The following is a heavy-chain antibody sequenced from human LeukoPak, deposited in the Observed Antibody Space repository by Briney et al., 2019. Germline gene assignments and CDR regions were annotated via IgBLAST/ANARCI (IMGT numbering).Heavy chain of an antibody. J-gene: IGHJ4*02. CDR2: INPNSGDT. V-gene: IGHV1-2*02. CDR3: AAQRGSYLWGTDFDY. D-gene: IGHD3-16*01. CDR1: GYTFTGYY. Sequence: ASVKVSCKASGYTFTGYYMHWVRQAPGQGLEWMGWINPNSGDTKYAQKFQGRVTMTRDTSISTAYMELSRLRSDDTAGYYCAAQRGSYLWGTDFDYWGQGTRVTVSS.